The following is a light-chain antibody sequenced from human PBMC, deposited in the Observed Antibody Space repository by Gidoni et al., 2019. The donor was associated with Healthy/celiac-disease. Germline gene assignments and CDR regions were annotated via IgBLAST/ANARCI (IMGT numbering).Light chain of an antibody. CDR1: QSVLYSSNNKNY. CDR2: WAS. V-gene: IGKV4-1*01. CDR3: QQYYSTTMYT. J-gene: IGKJ2*01. Sequence: DIVITQSPDSLAVSLGERATINCHSSQSVLYSSNNKNYLAWYQQKPGQPPKLLIYWASTRESGVADRVSGRGSGTDFTLTISSLQAEDVAVYYCQQYYSTTMYTFGQGTKMEIK.